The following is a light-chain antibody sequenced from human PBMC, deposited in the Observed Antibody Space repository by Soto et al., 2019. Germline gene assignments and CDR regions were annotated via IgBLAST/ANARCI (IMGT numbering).Light chain of an antibody. J-gene: IGKJ4*01. Sequence: DIQMTQSPSTLSASVGDRVTITCRASRSISSWLAWYQQKPGKAPKLLIYDASSLESGVPSRFSGSGSGTEFTLTISSLQPDDFATYYCQQYNSYTFGGGTKVDI. CDR3: QQYNSYT. CDR1: RSISSW. V-gene: IGKV1-5*01. CDR2: DAS.